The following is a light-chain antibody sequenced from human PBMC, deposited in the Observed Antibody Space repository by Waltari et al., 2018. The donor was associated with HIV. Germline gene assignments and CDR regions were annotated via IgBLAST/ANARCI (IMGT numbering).Light chain of an antibody. CDR3: LLSCYEDVV. Sequence: QSVVTQEPSLTVSPGGTVILTCDPSARLVNRRYCLFWSQHRPGPAPKALIFDSTIRYSWTPAPVTGSVLGAKAILTVTGAQPEDDSDYYGLLSCYEDVVFGGGTKLTVL. J-gene: IGLJ2*01. CDR2: DST. CDR1: ARLVNRRYC. V-gene: IGLV7-46*01.